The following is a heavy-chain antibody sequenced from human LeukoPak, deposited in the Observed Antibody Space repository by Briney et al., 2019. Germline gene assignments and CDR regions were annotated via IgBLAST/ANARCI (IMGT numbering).Heavy chain of an antibody. J-gene: IGHJ4*02. D-gene: IGHD4-17*01. CDR2: IYYSGST. CDR1: GFAFSNYA. V-gene: IGHV4-30-4*08. Sequence: LRLSCAASGFAFSNYAMSWVRQAPGKGLEWIGYIYYSGSTYYNPSLKSRVTISVGTSKNQFSLKLSSVTAADTAVYYCASSNLTTVTDKIDYWGQGTLVTVSS. CDR3: ASSNLTTVTDKIDY.